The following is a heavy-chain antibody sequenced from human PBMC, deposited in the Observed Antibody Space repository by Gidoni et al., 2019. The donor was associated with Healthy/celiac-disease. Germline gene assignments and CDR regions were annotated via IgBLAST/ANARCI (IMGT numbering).Heavy chain of an antibody. CDR1: GGTFRSYA. V-gene: IGHV1-69*01. D-gene: IGHD3-9*01. CDR2: IIPIFGTA. J-gene: IGHJ4*02. CDR3: ARVVDYDILTGYSHYFDY. Sequence: QVQLVQSGAEVKKPGSSVKVSCKASGGTFRSYAISWVRQAPGQGLEWMGGIIPIFGTANYAQKFQGRVTITADESTSTAYMELSSLRSEDTAVYYCARVVDYDILTGYSHYFDYWGQGTLVTVSS.